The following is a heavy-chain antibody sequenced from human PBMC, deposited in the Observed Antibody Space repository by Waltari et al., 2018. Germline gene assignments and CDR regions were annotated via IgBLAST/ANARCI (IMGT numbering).Heavy chain of an antibody. CDR3: ARADPLYYYDSSGYGSFDP. V-gene: IGHV1-69*12. D-gene: IGHD3-22*01. CDR2: IIPIFGTA. CDR1: GGTFSSYA. Sequence: QVQLVQSGAEVKKPGSSVKVSCKASGGTFSSYAISWVRQAPGQGLEWMGGIIPIFGTANYAQKFQGRVTITADESTSTAYMELSSLRSEDTAVYYCARADPLYYYDSSGYGSFDPWGQGTLVTVSS. J-gene: IGHJ5*02.